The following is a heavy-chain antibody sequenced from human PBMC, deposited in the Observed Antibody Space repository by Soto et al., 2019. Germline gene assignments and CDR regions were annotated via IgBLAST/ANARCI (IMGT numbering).Heavy chain of an antibody. V-gene: IGHV3-23*01. Sequence: PGGSLRLSCAASGFTFSSYAMSWVRQAPGKGLEWVSAIRGGGDATFYADSVKGRFTISRDNSKNTLSLQMNSLRAEDTAVYYCAKDLGPLVDATSEGLNWGQGTRVTVSS. CDR3: AKDLGPLVDATSEGLN. D-gene: IGHD2-15*01. CDR1: GFTFSSYA. J-gene: IGHJ4*02. CDR2: IRGGGDAT.